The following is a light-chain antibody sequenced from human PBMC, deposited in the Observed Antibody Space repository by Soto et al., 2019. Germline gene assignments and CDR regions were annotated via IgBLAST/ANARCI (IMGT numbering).Light chain of an antibody. Sequence: QSVLTQPASVSVSPGQSITMSCTGTSSDGGGYNYVSWYQQHPGKAPKLMIYEVSNRPSRVSNRFSGSKSGNTASLTISGLQAEDEADYYCSSYTRSSTSYVFGTGTKVTVL. CDR1: SSDGGGYNY. V-gene: IGLV2-14*01. CDR2: EVS. CDR3: SSYTRSSTSYV. J-gene: IGLJ1*01.